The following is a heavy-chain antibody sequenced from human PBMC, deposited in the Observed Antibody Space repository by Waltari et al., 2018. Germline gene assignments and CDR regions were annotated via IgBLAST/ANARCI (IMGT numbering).Heavy chain of an antibody. CDR3: ARNLPSYYDSSGYPRWFDP. D-gene: IGHD3-22*01. CDR2: IYTSGST. CDR1: GGSISSYY. J-gene: IGHJ5*02. Sequence: QVQLQESGPGLVKPSETLSLTCTVSGGSISSYYWSWIRQPAGKGLEWIGRIYTSGSTNYNPSLKSRVTMSVDTSKNQFSLKLSSVTAADTAVYYCARNLPSYYDSSGYPRWFDPWGQGTLVTVSS. V-gene: IGHV4-4*07.